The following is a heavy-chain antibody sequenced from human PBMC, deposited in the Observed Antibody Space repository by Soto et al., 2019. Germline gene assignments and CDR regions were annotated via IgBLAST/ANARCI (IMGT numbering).Heavy chain of an antibody. J-gene: IGHJ6*02. CDR1: GYRFTSYG. CDR3: ARGGYYDSSGSRNYHYYGMNG. D-gene: IGHD3-22*01. V-gene: IGHV1-18*01. Sequence: QAQLVQSGPEVKKPGASVKVSCKASGYRFTSYGISWVRQATGQGLEWLGWISAYDDNTKYAQTLQGRVSMSTDTSTNTAYMELRSLRSDDTAMYYCARGGYYDSSGSRNYHYYGMNGWGQGTTVTVSS. CDR2: ISAYDDNT.